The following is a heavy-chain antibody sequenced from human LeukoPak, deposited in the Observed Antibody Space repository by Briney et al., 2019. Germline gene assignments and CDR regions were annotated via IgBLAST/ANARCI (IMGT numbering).Heavy chain of an antibody. J-gene: IGHJ6*02. V-gene: IGHV4-59*01. CDR2: IYYSGST. CDR3: ARYGITMVRGVFYYYYGMDV. D-gene: IGHD3-10*01. Sequence: SETLSLTCTVSGGSISSYYWSWIRQPPGKGLEWIGYIYYSGSTSYNPSLKSRVTISVDTSKNQFSLKLSSVTAADTAVYYCARYGITMVRGVFYYYYGMDVWGQGTTVTVSS. CDR1: GGSISSYY.